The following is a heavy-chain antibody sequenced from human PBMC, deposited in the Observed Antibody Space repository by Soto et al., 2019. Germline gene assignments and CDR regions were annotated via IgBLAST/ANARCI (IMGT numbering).Heavy chain of an antibody. D-gene: IGHD1-26*01. CDR2: ISDSGDNS. CDR1: GFDFSTHA. CDR3: ARRQVGATKGKSWFDS. Sequence: EVHLLESGGGLLQPGGSLRLSCSASGFDFSTHAMNWVRQTPGKGLEWVAAISDSGDNSNYVASVKGRFTISRDNSKHTLYLQMNGLRAEDTAVYFSARRQVGATKGKSWFDSWGQGTLVTVSS. V-gene: IGHV3-23*01. J-gene: IGHJ5*01.